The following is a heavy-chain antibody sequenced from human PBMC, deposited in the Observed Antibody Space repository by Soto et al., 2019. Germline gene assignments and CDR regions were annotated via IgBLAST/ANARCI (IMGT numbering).Heavy chain of an antibody. J-gene: IGHJ4*02. CDR3: ATDFRSGRHGGGFDY. CDR1: GHTLTELS. Sequence: ASVKVSCKVSGHTLTELSIPWVRQTPGKGLEWMGGFDPKTHDTMYVQKSKGRITMTGDTSTDTAYVDLSSLRSEDTATYYCATDFRSGRHGGGFDYWGQGTLVTVSS. V-gene: IGHV1-24*01. CDR2: FDPKTHDT. D-gene: IGHD3-10*01.